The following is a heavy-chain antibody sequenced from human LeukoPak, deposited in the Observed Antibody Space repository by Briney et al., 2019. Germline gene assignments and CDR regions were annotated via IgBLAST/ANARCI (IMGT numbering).Heavy chain of an antibody. D-gene: IGHD4-17*01. Sequence: PGGSLRLSCAASGFTVSSNYMSWVRQAPGKGLEWVSIIYGGGSTYYAGSVKGLFTISRDNSKNTLYLQMNSLRAEDTAVYYCTRTRYDAFDIWGQGTMVTVSS. CDR1: GFTVSSNY. V-gene: IGHV3-53*01. CDR2: IYGGGST. CDR3: TRTRYDAFDI. J-gene: IGHJ3*02.